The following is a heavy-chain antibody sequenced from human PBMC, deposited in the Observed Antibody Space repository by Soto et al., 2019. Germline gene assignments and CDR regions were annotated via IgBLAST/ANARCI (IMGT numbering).Heavy chain of an antibody. V-gene: IGHV3-15*01. D-gene: IGHD3-16*01. CDR2: IKSKSDGGTT. Sequence: EVQLVESGGDLVKPGGSLRLSCAASGFIFSNAWMSWVRQAPGTGLEWVGRIKSKSDGGTTDYAAPVKGRFNISRDDSKNTLYLQMNGLKIEDTAVYYCTTGWRSKDYWGQGTLVTVSS. J-gene: IGHJ4*02. CDR3: TTGWRSKDY. CDR1: GFIFSNAW.